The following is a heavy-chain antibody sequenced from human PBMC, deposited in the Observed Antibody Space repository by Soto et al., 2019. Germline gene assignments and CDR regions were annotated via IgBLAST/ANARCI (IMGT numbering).Heavy chain of an antibody. CDR1: GYTFTSYD. V-gene: IGHV1-8*01. J-gene: IGHJ3*02. Sequence: QVQLVQSGAEVKKPGASVKVSCKASGYTFTSYDINWVRQATGQGLEWMGWMNPNSGNTGYAQKFQGRVTMTRNTSISTAYMELSSLRSEETAVYYCAHVSDYYDSSGEPIWGQGTMVTVSS. CDR3: AHVSDYYDSSGEPI. CDR2: MNPNSGNT. D-gene: IGHD3-22*01.